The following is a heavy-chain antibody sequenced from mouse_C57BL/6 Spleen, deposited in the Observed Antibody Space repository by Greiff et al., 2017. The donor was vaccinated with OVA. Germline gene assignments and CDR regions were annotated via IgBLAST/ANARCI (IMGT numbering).Heavy chain of an antibody. D-gene: IGHD4-1*01. Sequence: EVQLQQSGPELVKPGASVKLSCKASGYTFTDYNMHWVKQSHGKSLEWIGYINPKNGGTSYNQKFKGKATLTVNKSSSTAYMELRSLTSEDSAVYYCARSTNWDNWYFDVWGTGTTVTVSS. J-gene: IGHJ1*03. V-gene: IGHV1-22*01. CDR1: GYTFTDYN. CDR2: INPKNGGT. CDR3: ARSTNWDNWYFDV.